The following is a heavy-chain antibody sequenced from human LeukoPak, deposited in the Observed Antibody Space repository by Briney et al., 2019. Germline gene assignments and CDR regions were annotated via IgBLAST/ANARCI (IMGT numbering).Heavy chain of an antibody. CDR2: ISYSGST. D-gene: IGHD5-18*01. CDR3: GGYSYGLLS. J-gene: IGHJ4*02. CDR1: GASITAYS. Sequence: PSESLSLTCTVSGASITAYSWSWIRQPPGKGLEWIGNISYSGSTNYNPSLKGRVTISVDTAKNQFSLRLSAVTAADTAVYYCGGYSYGLLSWGQGTLVTVSS. V-gene: IGHV4-59*08.